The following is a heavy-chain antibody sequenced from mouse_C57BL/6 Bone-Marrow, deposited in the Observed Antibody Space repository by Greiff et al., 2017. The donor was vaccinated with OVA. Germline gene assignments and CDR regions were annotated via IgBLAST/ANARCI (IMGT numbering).Heavy chain of an antibody. J-gene: IGHJ1*03. Sequence: EVKVEESGAELVRPGASVKLSCTASGFNIKDDYMHWVKQRPEQGLEWIGWIDPENGDTEYASKFQGKATITADTSSNTAYLQLSSLTSEDTAVYYCTTPIYYDYDGWYFDVWGTGTTVTVSS. CDR2: IDPENGDT. CDR1: GFNIKDDY. D-gene: IGHD2-4*01. V-gene: IGHV14-4*01. CDR3: TTPIYYDYDGWYFDV.